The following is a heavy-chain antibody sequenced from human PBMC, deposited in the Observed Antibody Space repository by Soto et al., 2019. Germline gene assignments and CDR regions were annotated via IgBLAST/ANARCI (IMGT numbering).Heavy chain of an antibody. J-gene: IGHJ5*02. CDR2: IYPGDSDT. CDR1: GYSFTSYW. V-gene: IGHV5-51*01. Sequence: PGESLKISCKGSGYSFTSYWIGWVRQMPGKGLEWMGIIYPGDSDTRYSPSFQGQVTISADKSISTAYLQWSSLKASDTAMYYCARQNWNYEVLNWFDPWGQGTLVTSPQ. CDR3: ARQNWNYEVLNWFDP. D-gene: IGHD1-7*01.